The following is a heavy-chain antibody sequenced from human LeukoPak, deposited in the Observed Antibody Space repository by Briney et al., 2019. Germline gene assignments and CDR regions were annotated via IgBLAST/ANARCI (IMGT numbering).Heavy chain of an antibody. Sequence: SETLSLTCTVSGGSISSYYWSWIRQPPGKGLEWIGYIYYSGSTNYNPSLKSRVTISVDTSKNQFSLKLSSVTAADTAVFYCARVRGYSYGSDAFDIWGQGTMVTVSS. CDR3: ARVRGYSYGSDAFDI. CDR2: IYYSGST. V-gene: IGHV4-59*01. J-gene: IGHJ3*02. CDR1: GGSISSYY. D-gene: IGHD5-18*01.